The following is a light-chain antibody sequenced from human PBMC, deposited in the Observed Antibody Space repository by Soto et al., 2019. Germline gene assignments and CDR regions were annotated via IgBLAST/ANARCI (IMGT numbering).Light chain of an antibody. J-gene: IGKJ4*01. Sequence: EVVMRQSPATLSASPGEGATLSCRASQGIGDTLAWYQHKPGQTPRLLIYDTSTWATGVPTRFSGSRSGAEFTLAINRLQSEDFAVYYGQPYNNWPLTFGGGTKVEIK. CDR2: DTS. CDR3: QPYNNWPLT. V-gene: IGKV3-15*01. CDR1: QGIGDT.